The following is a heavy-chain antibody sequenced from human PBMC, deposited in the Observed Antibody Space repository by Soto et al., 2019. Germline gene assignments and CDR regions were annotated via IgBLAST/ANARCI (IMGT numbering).Heavy chain of an antibody. J-gene: IGHJ4*02. CDR3: ARGPLNGDYGGYY. V-gene: IGHV1-58*01. CDR2: IDVGSANA. Sequence: SVKVSCKTSGFTFSSSAVHWVRQARGHRLQWIGWIDVGSANANYAHMLQERVTISRDMSTSTAYMELSSLRPEDTAVYYCARGPLNGDYGGYYWGQGTLVTVS. CDR1: GFTFSSSA. D-gene: IGHD4-17*01.